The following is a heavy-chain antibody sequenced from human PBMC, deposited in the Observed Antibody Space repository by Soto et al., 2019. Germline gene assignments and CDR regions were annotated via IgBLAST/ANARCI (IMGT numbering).Heavy chain of an antibody. D-gene: IGHD3-22*01. CDR2: ISDSSSTI. Sequence: PGGSLRLSCAASGFTFSTYNMNWVRQAPGKGPEWVSYISDSSSTIHYADSVKGRFTISRDNAKNSLYLQMNSLRAEDTAVYYCARDDYPYYDDSSGYHFDYWGQGA. CDR3: ARDDYPYYDDSSGYHFDY. CDR1: GFTFSTYN. V-gene: IGHV3-48*01. J-gene: IGHJ4*02.